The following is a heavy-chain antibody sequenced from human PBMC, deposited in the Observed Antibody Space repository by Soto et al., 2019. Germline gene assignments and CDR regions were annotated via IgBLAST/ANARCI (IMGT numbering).Heavy chain of an antibody. CDR1: GGSFSGYY. CDR3: ARGAPPPNYYYYYMDV. J-gene: IGHJ6*03. Sequence: QVQLQQWGAGLLKPSETLSLTCAVYGGSFSGYYWSWIRQPPGKGLEWIGEINHSGSTNYNPSLKSRVTISVDTSKKQFSLKLSSVTAADTAVYYCARGAPPPNYYYYYMDVWGKGTTVTVSS. V-gene: IGHV4-34*01. CDR2: INHSGST.